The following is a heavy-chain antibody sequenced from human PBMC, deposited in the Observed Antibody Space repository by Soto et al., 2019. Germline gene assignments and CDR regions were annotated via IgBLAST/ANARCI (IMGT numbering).Heavy chain of an antibody. D-gene: IGHD4-17*01. CDR2: ISYDGSNK. J-gene: IGHJ4*02. CDR3: ARNPIYGGNLYFDY. V-gene: IGHV3-30-3*01. CDR1: GFTFSSYA. Sequence: GGSLRLSCAASGFTFSSYAMHWVRQAPGKGLEWVAVISYDGSNKYYADSVKGRFTISRDNSKNTLYLQMNSLRAEDTAVYYCARNPIYGGNLYFDYWGQGTLVTVSS.